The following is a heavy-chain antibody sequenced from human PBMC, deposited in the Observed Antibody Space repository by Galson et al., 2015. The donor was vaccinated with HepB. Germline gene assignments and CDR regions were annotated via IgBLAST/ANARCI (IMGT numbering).Heavy chain of an antibody. V-gene: IGHV1-69*02. Sequence: SVKVSCKASGGTFSSYTISWVRQAPGQGLEWMGRIIPILGIANYAQKFQGRVTITADKSTSTAYMELSSLRSEDTAVYYCATYLGAYYYDSSVHNEFDYWGQGTLVTVSS. CDR3: ATYLGAYYYDSSVHNEFDY. D-gene: IGHD3-22*01. CDR2: IIPILGIA. J-gene: IGHJ4*02. CDR1: GGTFSSYT.